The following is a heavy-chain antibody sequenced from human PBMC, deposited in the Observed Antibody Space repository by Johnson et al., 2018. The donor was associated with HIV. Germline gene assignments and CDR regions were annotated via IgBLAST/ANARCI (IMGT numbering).Heavy chain of an antibody. D-gene: IGHD1-26*01. CDR3: ARAVRVGATTNSAFDF. V-gene: IGHV3-20*04. Sequence: VQLVESGGGLVQPGGSLRLSCAASGFTFDDHDMNWVRQVPGKGLEWVSGINWNGGSTGYADSVKGRFTISRDNAKNSLYLPMNSLRDEDTALYYCARAVRVGATTNSAFDFWGQGTMVTVSS. CDR1: GFTFDDHD. CDR2: INWNGGST. J-gene: IGHJ3*01.